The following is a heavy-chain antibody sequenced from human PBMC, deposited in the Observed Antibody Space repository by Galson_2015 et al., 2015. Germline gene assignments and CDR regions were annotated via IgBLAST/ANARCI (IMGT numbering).Heavy chain of an antibody. Sequence: SEPLSLTCPVSGGSISSYYWSWIRQPPGKGLEWLGYIYYSGSTNYNPSLKSRVTISVDTSKNQFSLKLSSVTAADTAVYYCARDSHGYSYDYWGQGTLVTVSS. CDR1: GGSISSYY. D-gene: IGHD5-18*01. CDR3: ARDSHGYSYDY. CDR2: IYYSGST. V-gene: IGHV4-59*01. J-gene: IGHJ4*02.